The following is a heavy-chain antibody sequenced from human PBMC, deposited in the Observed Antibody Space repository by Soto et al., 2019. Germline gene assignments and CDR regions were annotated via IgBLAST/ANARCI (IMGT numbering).Heavy chain of an antibody. CDR3: AGISLTIFGMDV. D-gene: IGHD3-9*01. Sequence: ASVKVSCKASGYTFTGYYMHWVRQAPGQGLEWMGWINPNSGGTNYAQKFQGRVTMTRDTSISTAYMELSRLRSDDTAVYYCAGISLTIFGMDVWGQGTTVTVSS. CDR1: GYTFTGYY. V-gene: IGHV1-2*02. CDR2: INPNSGGT. J-gene: IGHJ6*02.